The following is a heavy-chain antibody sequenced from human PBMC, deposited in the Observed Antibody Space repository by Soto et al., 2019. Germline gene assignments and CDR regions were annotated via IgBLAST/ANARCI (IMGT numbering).Heavy chain of an antibody. D-gene: IGHD6-6*01. V-gene: IGHV3-23*01. CDR2: ISGSGGST. CDR1: GFTFSSYA. J-gene: IGHJ4*02. CDR3: VLSLALHSDSSQNINDF. Sequence: GGSLGLSCSASGFTFSSYAVGGFRQAPGKGLEWVSAISGSGGSTYYADSVKGRFAISRDNSKNTLYLQLTSLRGEDTAVYYCVLSLALHSDSSQNINDFWGQGTLVTVSS.